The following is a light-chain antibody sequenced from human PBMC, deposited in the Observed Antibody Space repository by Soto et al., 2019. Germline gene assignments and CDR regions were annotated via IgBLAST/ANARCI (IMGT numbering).Light chain of an antibody. V-gene: IGLV2-8*01. Sequence: QSALTQPPSASGSPGQSVTFSCTGTSSDVGGYNYVSWYQQHPGKAPKLMIYEVSQRPSGVPDRFSASKSGNTASLTVSGLQAEDEADYCCSSYADNHNFAFGTGTKVTVL. CDR1: SSDVGGYNY. CDR3: SSYADNHNFA. CDR2: EVS. J-gene: IGLJ1*01.